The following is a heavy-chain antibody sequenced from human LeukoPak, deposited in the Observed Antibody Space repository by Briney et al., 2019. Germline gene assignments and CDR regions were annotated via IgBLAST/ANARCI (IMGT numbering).Heavy chain of an antibody. J-gene: IGHJ4*02. CDR1: GFTFSSYA. Sequence: PGRSLRLSCAASGFTFSSYAMHWVRQAPGKGLEWVAVISYDGSNKYYADSVKGRFTISRDNSKNTLYLQMNSLRAEDMAVYYCAREGYDFWSGYLDYWGQGTLVTVSS. D-gene: IGHD3-3*01. CDR3: AREGYDFWSGYLDY. CDR2: ISYDGSNK. V-gene: IGHV3-30-3*01.